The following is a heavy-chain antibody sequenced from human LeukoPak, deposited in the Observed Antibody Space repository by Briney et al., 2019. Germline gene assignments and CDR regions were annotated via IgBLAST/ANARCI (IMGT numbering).Heavy chain of an antibody. D-gene: IGHD6-19*01. V-gene: IGHV4-30-2*02. Sequence: SETLSLTCAVSGGSISSGGYSWSWIRQPPGKGLEWIGYIYHSGSTYYNPSLKSRVTISVDRSKNQFSLKLSSVTAADTAVYYCASSSSGWFQDAFDIWGQGTMVTVSS. CDR2: IYHSGST. J-gene: IGHJ3*02. CDR3: ASSSSGWFQDAFDI. CDR1: GGSISSGGYS.